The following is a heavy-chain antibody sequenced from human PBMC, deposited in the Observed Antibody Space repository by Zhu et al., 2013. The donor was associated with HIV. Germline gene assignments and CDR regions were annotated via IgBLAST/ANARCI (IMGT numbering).Heavy chain of an antibody. J-gene: IGHJ5*02. CDR1: GYIFTNYA. CDR2: INTGNGNT. D-gene: IGHD5-12*01. CDR3: ARDPYSGYDLSYFDP. Sequence: QVQLVQSGAEVKKPGASVKVSCKASGYIFTNYAIHWVRQAPGQRPQWMGCINTGNGNTKSSQKFQGRVTITRDTSASTAYMELSSLRSEDTAVYYCARDPYSGYDLSYFDPWGQGTLVTVSS. V-gene: IGHV1-3*04.